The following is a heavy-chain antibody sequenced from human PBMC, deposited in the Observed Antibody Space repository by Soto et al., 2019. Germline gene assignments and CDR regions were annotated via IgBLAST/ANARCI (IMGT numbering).Heavy chain of an antibody. CDR3: ARQIYDSDTGPNFQYYFDS. J-gene: IGHJ4*02. CDR1: GYSFAGYW. CDR2: IDPSDSQT. Sequence: GESLKISCKGSGYSFAGYWITWVRQKPGKGLVWMGRIDPSDSQTYYSPSFRGHVTISVTKSITTVFLQWSSLRASDTAMYYCARQIYDSDTGPNFQYYFDSWGQGTPVTVS. V-gene: IGHV5-10-1*01. D-gene: IGHD3-22*01.